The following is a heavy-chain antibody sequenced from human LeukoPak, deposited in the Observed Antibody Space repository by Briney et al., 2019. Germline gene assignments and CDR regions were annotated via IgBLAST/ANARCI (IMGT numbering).Heavy chain of an antibody. V-gene: IGHV3-21*01. D-gene: IGHD1-26*01. J-gene: IGHJ3*02. CDR1: GFTFSNYK. Sequence: GGSLRLSCAASGFTFSNYKMNWVRQAPGKGLEWVSSISTSSIYIYYADSVKGRFIISRDNAKTSLYLQMNSLRAEDTAVYYCARGRQNSGSYSDAFDIWGQGTMVTVSS. CDR2: ISTSSIYI. CDR3: ARGRQNSGSYSDAFDI.